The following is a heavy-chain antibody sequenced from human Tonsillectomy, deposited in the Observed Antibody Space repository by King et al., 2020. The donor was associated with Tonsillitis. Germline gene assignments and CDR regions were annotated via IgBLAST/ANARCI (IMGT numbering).Heavy chain of an antibody. Sequence: QLQESGSGLVKPSQTLSLTCAVSGGSISSGGYSWSWIRQPPGKGLEWIGYIYHSGSTYYNPSLKRRVTISVDRSKNQFSLKLSSVTAADTAVYYCASSEYSSSFYYWGQGTLVTVSS. CDR1: GGSISSGGYS. V-gene: IGHV4-30-2*01. D-gene: IGHD6-6*01. CDR3: ASSEYSSSFYY. CDR2: IYHSGST. J-gene: IGHJ4*02.